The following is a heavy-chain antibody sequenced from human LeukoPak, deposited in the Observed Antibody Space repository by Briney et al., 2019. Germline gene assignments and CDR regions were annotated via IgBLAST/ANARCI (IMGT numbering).Heavy chain of an antibody. CDR1: GFTFSSYE. D-gene: IGHD2-15*01. CDR2: ISSSGSTI. Sequence: GGSLRLSCAASGFTFSSYEMNWVRQAPGKGPEWVSYISSSGSTIYYADSVKGRFTISRDNAKNSLYLQMNSLRAEDTAVYYCARAQPGYCSGGSCYEFDYWGQGTLVTVSS. V-gene: IGHV3-48*03. CDR3: ARAQPGYCSGGSCYEFDY. J-gene: IGHJ4*02.